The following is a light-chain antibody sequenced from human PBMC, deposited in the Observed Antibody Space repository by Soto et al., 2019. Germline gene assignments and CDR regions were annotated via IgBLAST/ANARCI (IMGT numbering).Light chain of an antibody. CDR2: EVS. V-gene: IGKV2D-29*02. CDR3: MQSTQLPPT. Sequence: DIVMTQTPLSLPVTPGEPASISRRSSQSLLHITGETFLFWYLQKPGQSPQLLIYEVSTRVSGVPDRFSGSGSGTDFTLEISRVETDDVGIYYCMQSTQLPPTFGQGTRLEIK. CDR1: QSLLHITGETF. J-gene: IGKJ5*01.